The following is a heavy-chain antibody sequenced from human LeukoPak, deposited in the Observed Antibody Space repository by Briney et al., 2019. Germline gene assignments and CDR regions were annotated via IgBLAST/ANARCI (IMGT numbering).Heavy chain of an antibody. V-gene: IGHV3-33*01. CDR2: IWYDGSNK. CDR1: GFTFSSYG. Sequence: GGSLRLSCAASGFTFSSYGMHWVRQAPGKGLEWVAVIWYDGSNKYYADSVKGRFTISRDNSKNTLYLQMNSLRAEDTAVYHCARDRRIAVAEPSFFDYWGQGTLVTVSS. D-gene: IGHD6-19*01. J-gene: IGHJ4*02. CDR3: ARDRRIAVAEPSFFDY.